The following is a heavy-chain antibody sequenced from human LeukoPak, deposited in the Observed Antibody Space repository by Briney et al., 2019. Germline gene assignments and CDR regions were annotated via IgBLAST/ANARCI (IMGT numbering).Heavy chain of an antibody. D-gene: IGHD1-26*01. CDR1: GGTFSSYA. CDR2: IIPIFGTA. J-gene: IGHJ6*02. Sequence: EASVKVSCQASGGTFSSYAISWVRQAPGQGLEWMGGIIPIFGTANYAQKFQGRVTITADESTSTAYMELSSLRSEDTAVYYCARSPRVGATTCYYYGMDVWGQGTTVTVSS. V-gene: IGHV1-69*01. CDR3: ARSPRVGATTCYYYGMDV.